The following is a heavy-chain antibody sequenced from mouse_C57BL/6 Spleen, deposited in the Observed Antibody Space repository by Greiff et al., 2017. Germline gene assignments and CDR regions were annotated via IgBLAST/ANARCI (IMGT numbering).Heavy chain of an antibody. CDR2: ISSGGDYI. CDR3: TRDVDGSSYYFDY. CDR1: GFTFSSYA. V-gene: IGHV5-9-1*02. J-gene: IGHJ2*01. D-gene: IGHD1-1*01. Sequence: EVQRVESGEGLVKPGGSLKLSCAASGFTFSSYAMSWVRQTPEKRLEWVAYISSGGDYIYYADTVKGRFTISRDNARNTLYLQMSSLKSEDTAMYYCTRDVDGSSYYFDYWGQGTTLTVSS.